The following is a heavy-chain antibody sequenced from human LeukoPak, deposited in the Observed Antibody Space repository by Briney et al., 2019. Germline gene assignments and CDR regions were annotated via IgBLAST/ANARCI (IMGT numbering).Heavy chain of an antibody. V-gene: IGHV3-23*01. Sequence: GGSLRLSCAASGFTFSSYAMSWVRQAPGKGLEWVSAISGTAGSTYYADSVKGRFTICRDNSKNTLYLQMNSLRAEDTAVYYCAKSGYSSSWSNAAVYNWFDPWGQGTLVTVSS. CDR3: AKSGYSSSWSNAAVYNWFDP. CDR2: ISGTAGST. D-gene: IGHD6-13*01. J-gene: IGHJ5*02. CDR1: GFTFSSYA.